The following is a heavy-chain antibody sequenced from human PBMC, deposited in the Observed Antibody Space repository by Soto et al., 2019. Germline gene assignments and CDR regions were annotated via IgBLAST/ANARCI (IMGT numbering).Heavy chain of an antibody. CDR1: GFTFSSYA. CDR3: AREGVIMVRGALDV. D-gene: IGHD3-10*01. V-gene: IGHV4-34*01. Sequence: GSLRLSCAASGFTFSSYAMSWIRQPPGKGLEWIGEINHSGSTNYNPSLKSRVTISVDTSKNQFSLKLSSVTAADTAVYYCAREGVIMVRGALDVWGQGTTVTVSS. J-gene: IGHJ6*02. CDR2: INHSGST.